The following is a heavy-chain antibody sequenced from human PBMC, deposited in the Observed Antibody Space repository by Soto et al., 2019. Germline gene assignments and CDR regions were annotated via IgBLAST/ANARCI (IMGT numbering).Heavy chain of an antibody. CDR2: INYSGST. J-gene: IGHJ5*02. Sequence: SETLSLTCAVYGGSFSGYYWSWIRQPPGKGLEWIGEINYSGSTNYNPSLKSRVTISLDTSKNQFSLIVSSVTAADTAVYYCAREAGYYDRSGYNWFDPWGQGIQVTVSS. CDR3: AREAGYYDRSGYNWFDP. D-gene: IGHD3-22*01. V-gene: IGHV4-34*01. CDR1: GGSFSGYY.